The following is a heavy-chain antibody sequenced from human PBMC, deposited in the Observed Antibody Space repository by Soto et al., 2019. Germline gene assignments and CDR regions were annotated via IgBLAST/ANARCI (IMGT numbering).Heavy chain of an antibody. Sequence: PGGSLRLSCAASGFTFSSYGMHWVRQAPGKGLEWVAVIWYDGSNKYYADSVKGRFTISRDNSKNTLYLQMNSLRAEDTAVYYCAREGKGSYDSSAGHFDYWGPGTLLTVSS. CDR1: GFTFSSYG. CDR3: AREGKGSYDSSAGHFDY. D-gene: IGHD3-22*01. J-gene: IGHJ4*02. V-gene: IGHV3-33*01. CDR2: IWYDGSNK.